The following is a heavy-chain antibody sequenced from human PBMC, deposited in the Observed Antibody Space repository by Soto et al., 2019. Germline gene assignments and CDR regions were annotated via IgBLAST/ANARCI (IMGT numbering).Heavy chain of an antibody. CDR3: ARAIKRWEVNYYVDF. CDR1: GSTFNNFA. D-gene: IGHD1-26*01. CDR2: IVVDSNTA. V-gene: IGHV1-69*06. Sequence: QVVLLQSGAEVKEPGSSVRVSCQVSGSTFNNFAFSWVRQAPGHGPEWMGGIVVDSNTAEYSQRFQDRVTVTPDTSNDTLYMELGSLTFEDTAVYYCARAIKRWEVNYYVDFWGQETLVTVSS. J-gene: IGHJ4*02.